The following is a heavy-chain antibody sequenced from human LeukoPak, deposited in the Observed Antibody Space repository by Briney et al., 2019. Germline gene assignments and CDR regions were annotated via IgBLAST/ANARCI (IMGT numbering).Heavy chain of an antibody. D-gene: IGHD2-15*01. Sequence: GGSLRLSCAASGFTFSSYAMTWVRQAPGKGLEWVSISGSGGDTYYADSVKGRFTISRDNAKNSLYLQMNSLRAEDTAVYYCAREGRLLGYFDYWGQGTLVTVSS. CDR3: AREGRLLGYFDY. CDR2: SGSGGDT. J-gene: IGHJ4*02. V-gene: IGHV3-21*01. CDR1: GFTFSSYA.